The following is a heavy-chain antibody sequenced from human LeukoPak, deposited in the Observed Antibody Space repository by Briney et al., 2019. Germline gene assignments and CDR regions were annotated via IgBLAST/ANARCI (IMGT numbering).Heavy chain of an antibody. CDR3: AELGTTMIGGV. J-gene: IGHJ6*04. V-gene: IGHV3-20*04. Sequence: GGSLRLSCAASGFTFDDYGMSWVRQAPGKGLEWVSGINWNGGSTGYADSVKGRFTISRDNAKNSLYLQMDSLRAEDTAVYYCAELGTTMIGGVWGKGTTVTISS. CDR2: INWNGGST. D-gene: IGHD3-10*02. CDR1: GFTFDDYG.